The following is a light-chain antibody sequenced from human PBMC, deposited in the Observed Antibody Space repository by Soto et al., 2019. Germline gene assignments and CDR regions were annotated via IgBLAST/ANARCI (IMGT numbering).Light chain of an antibody. CDR1: QGISSS. V-gene: IGKV1-9*01. CDR2: AAS. Sequence: DLHLTQSPFFLSPPPVAIATITYRASQGISSSLAWYQQKPGEAPKLLIYAASTLQSGAPSRFSGSGSGTEFTLTISSLQPDEFASYYCQQHHNFPLTFGQGTQVDIK. CDR3: QQHHNFPLT. J-gene: IGKJ5*01.